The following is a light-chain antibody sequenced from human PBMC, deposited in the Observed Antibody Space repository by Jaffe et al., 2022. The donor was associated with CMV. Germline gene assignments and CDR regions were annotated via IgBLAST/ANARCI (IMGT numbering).Light chain of an antibody. V-gene: IGLV2-14*03. CDR1: SSDVGTYNY. CDR2: DVT. Sequence: QSALTQPASVSGSPGQSITISCTGTSSDVGTYNYVSWYQQSPGKVPKLIIYDVTNRPSGVSSRFSGSKAGNTASLTISGLQAEDEADYFCSVYTGRGTYVFGTGTTVTVL. J-gene: IGLJ1*01. CDR3: SVYTGRGTYV.